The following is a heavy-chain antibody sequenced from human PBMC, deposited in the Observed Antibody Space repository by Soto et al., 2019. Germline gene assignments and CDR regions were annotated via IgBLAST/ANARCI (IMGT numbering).Heavy chain of an antibody. D-gene: IGHD2-2*01. V-gene: IGHV3-23*01. CDR3: AKSRYCSSTSCSRPGSYYYYGMDV. CDR1: GFTFSSYA. J-gene: IGHJ6*02. Sequence: LRLSCAASGFTFSSYAMSWVRQAPGKGLEWVSAISGSGGSTYYADSVKGRFTISRDNSKNTLYLQMNSLRAEDTAVYYCAKSRYCSSTSCSRPGSYYYYGMDVWGQGTTVTVSS. CDR2: ISGSGGST.